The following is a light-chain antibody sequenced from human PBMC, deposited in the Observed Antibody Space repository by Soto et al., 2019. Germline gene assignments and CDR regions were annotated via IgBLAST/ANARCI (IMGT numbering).Light chain of an antibody. CDR1: QSVTSNY. J-gene: IGKJ4*01. Sequence: EIVLTQSPGTLSLSPGERVTLSCRARQSVTSNYLAWYQQKPGQAPRLLIYGASSRATGIPDRFSGSGSGTDFTLTISRLEPEDFAVYYCQQYGGSPRVTFGGGTKVEIK. V-gene: IGKV3-20*01. CDR3: QQYGGSPRVT. CDR2: GAS.